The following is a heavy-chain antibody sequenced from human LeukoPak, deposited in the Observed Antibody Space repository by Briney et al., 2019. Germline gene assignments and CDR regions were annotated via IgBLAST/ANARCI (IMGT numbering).Heavy chain of an antibody. Sequence: PGGSLRLSCAASGFSFSDSAMHWVRQAPGKGLQWVAFIRYDGSNTKYTDSVKRRFTISRDNSNNALFLQMNSLTTEDTATYYCAKDVRMGATCWMGASDSWGQGTTVIVSS. J-gene: IGHJ3*01. CDR3: AKDVRMGATCWMGASDS. CDR1: GFSFSDSA. CDR2: IRYDGSNT. D-gene: IGHD2-21*01. V-gene: IGHV3-30*02.